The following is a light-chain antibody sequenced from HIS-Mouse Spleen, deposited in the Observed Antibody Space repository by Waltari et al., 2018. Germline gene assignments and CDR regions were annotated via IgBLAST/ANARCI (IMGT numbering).Light chain of an antibody. J-gene: IGLJ1*01. CDR2: DDS. CDR3: QVWDSSSDHPYV. CDR1: NIGSKS. Sequence: SYVLTQPPSVSVAPGKTARITCGGNNIGSKSVHWYQQKPGQAPVLVVYDDSDRPSVIPGRFSGSNSGNTATLTISRVEAGDEADYYCQVWDSSSDHPYVFGTGTKVTVL. V-gene: IGLV3-21*03.